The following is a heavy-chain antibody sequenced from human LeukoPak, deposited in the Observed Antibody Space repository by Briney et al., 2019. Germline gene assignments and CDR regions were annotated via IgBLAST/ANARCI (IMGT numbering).Heavy chain of an antibody. D-gene: IGHD3-22*01. J-gene: IGHJ4*02. CDR3: ARDYYYDSGGYYSNFDY. CDR1: GFTFSSYS. V-gene: IGHV3-21*01. Sequence: GGSLRLSCAASGFTFSSYSMNWARQAPGKGLEWVSAISSSSSYTYYADSVKDRFTISRDNAKNSLYLQMNSLRAEDTAVYYCARDYYYDSGGYYSNFDYWGQGTLVTVSS. CDR2: ISSSSSYT.